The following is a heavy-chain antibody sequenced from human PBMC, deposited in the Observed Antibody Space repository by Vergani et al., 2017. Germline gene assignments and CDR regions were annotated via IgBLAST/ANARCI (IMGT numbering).Heavy chain of an antibody. V-gene: IGHV4-59*01. D-gene: IGHD3-3*01. CDR1: GGSISTYY. CDR2: IYYSGST. J-gene: IGHJ4*02. Sequence: QVQLQESGPGLVKPSETLSLTCTVSGGSISTYYWSWIRQPPGKGLEWIGYIYYSGSTNYNPSLKSRVTISVDTSKNQFSLKLSSVTAADTAVYYCARGKLVGVPSDYWGQGTLVTVSS. CDR3: ARGKLVGVPSDY.